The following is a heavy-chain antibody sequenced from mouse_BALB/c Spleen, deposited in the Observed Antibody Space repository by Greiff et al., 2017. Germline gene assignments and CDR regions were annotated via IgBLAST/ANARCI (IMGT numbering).Heavy chain of an antibody. CDR3: AREVRRERDYAMDY. V-gene: IGHV1-7*01. D-gene: IGHD2-14*01. Sequence: QVQLQQSGAELAKPGASVKMSCKASGYTFTSYWMHWVKQRPGQGLEWIGYINPSTGYTEYNQKFKDKATLTADKSSSTAYMQLSSLTSEDSAVYYCAREVRRERDYAMDYWGQGTSVTVSS. CDR2: INPSTGYT. CDR1: GYTFTSYW. J-gene: IGHJ4*01.